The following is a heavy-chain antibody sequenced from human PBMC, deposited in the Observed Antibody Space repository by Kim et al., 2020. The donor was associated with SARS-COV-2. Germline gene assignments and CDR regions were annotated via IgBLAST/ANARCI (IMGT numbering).Heavy chain of an antibody. V-gene: IGHV4-34*01. CDR2: INHSGST. Sequence: SETLSLTCAVYGGSFSGYYWSWIRQPPGKGLEWIGEINHSGSTNYNPSLKSRVTILVDTSKNQFSLKLSSVTAADTAVYYCARGAWGVRWFGGSYYYYYGMDGWGQGTTVTVSS. CDR1: GGSFSGYY. J-gene: IGHJ6*02. CDR3: ARGAWGVRWFGGSYYYYYGMDG. D-gene: IGHD3-10*01.